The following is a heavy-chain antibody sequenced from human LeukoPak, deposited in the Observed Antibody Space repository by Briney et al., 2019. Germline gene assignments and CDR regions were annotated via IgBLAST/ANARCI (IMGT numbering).Heavy chain of an antibody. V-gene: IGHV4-31*03. Sequence: PSQTLSLTCTVSGDSIRRAGYYWTWIRLRPGKGLEWIGYIHNNGNTYYNPSRGSRVTMSLDMSQNQFSLNLISLTADDTAVYFCARGSYIGDNYYKGTDHWGRGTLVIVSS. D-gene: IGHD3-10*01. CDR1: GDSIRRAGYY. CDR2: IHNNGNT. J-gene: IGHJ4*02. CDR3: ARGSYIGDNYYKGTDH.